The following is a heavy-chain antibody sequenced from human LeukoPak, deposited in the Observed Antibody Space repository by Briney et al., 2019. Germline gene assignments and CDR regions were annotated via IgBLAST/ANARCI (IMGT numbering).Heavy chain of an antibody. J-gene: IGHJ3*02. D-gene: IGHD2-2*01. V-gene: IGHV4-34*01. CDR2: INHSGST. Sequence: SETLSLTCAVYGGSFSGYYWSWIRQPPGKGLEWIGEINHSGSTNYNPSLKSRVTISVDTSKNQFSLKLSSVTAADTAVYYCASQNCSSTSCYAGIWGQGKMVTVSS. CDR1: GGSFSGYY. CDR3: ASQNCSSTSCYAGI.